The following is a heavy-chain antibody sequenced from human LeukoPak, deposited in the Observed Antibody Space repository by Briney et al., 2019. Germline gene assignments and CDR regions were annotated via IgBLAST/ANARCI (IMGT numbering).Heavy chain of an antibody. CDR2: ISSYSTYM. J-gene: IGHJ6*03. V-gene: IGHV3-21*01. CDR3: ARERAGGYMDV. Sequence: PGGSLRLSCAASGFTFSSYSMNWVRQAPGKGLEWVSSISSYSTYMYYSDSVKGRFTISRDNAKNSLYLQMSSLTADDTAVYYCARERAGGYMDVWGKGTTVTVSS. CDR1: GFTFSSYS. D-gene: IGHD3-10*01.